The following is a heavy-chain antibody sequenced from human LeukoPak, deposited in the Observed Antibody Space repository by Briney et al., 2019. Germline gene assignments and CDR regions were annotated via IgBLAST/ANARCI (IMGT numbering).Heavy chain of an antibody. CDR3: ASWGVVMNWFDP. V-gene: IGHV4-39*01. D-gene: IGHD2-21*01. J-gene: IGHJ5*02. Sequence: SETLSLTCTVSGGSISSSSYYWGWIRQPPGKGLEWIGSNYYSGSTYYNPSLKSRVTISVDTSKNQFSLKLSSVTAADTAVYYCASWGVVMNWFDPWGQGTLVTVSS. CDR1: GGSISSSSYY. CDR2: NYYSGST.